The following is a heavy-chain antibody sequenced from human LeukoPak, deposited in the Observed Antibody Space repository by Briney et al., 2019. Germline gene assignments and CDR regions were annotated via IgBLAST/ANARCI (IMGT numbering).Heavy chain of an antibody. D-gene: IGHD6-19*01. V-gene: IGHV4-30-2*01. CDR3: ACTSGWWDY. CDR1: GGSISSGGYS. J-gene: IGHJ4*02. CDR2: IYHSGST. Sequence: SETLSLTCAVSGGSISSGGYSWSWIRQPPGKGLEWIGYIYHSGSTYYNPSLKSRVTISVDRSKNQFSLKLSSVTAADTAVYYCACTSGWWDYWGQGTLVTVSS.